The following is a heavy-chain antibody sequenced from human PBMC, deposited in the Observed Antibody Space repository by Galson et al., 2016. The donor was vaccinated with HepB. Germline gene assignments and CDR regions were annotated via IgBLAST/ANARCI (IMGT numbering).Heavy chain of an antibody. D-gene: IGHD3-10*01. CDR3: ARGGQWLGDHI. Sequence: SETLSLTCTVSGGSLSTYYWSWIRQPPGKGLEWIGYVYYSGTTNYNPSLKSRLTISLDTSKNQFSLKLSSVTAADTAVYFCARGGQWLGDHIWSQGTLVTVSS. J-gene: IGHJ4*02. CDR1: GGSLSTYY. CDR2: VYYSGTT. V-gene: IGHV4-59*01.